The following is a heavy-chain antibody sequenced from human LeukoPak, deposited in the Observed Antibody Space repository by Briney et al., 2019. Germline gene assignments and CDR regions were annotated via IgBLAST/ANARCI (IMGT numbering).Heavy chain of an antibody. Sequence: GESLKISCKGFGYSFSTYWIGWVRQMSGKGLEWMGIIYPGDSDTRYNPSFQGQVTILADKSISTTYLQWSSLKASDSALYYCARLEYCSGGRCRQARYFQDWGQGTLVSVSS. CDR3: ARLEYCSGGRCRQARYFQD. J-gene: IGHJ1*01. D-gene: IGHD2-15*01. CDR2: IYPGDSDT. CDR1: GYSFSTYW. V-gene: IGHV5-51*01.